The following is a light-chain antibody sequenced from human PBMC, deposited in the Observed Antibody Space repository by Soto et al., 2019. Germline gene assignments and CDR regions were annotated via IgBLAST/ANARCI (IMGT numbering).Light chain of an antibody. CDR3: SSYAGSNNGV. CDR2: EVS. V-gene: IGLV2-8*01. CDR1: SSDVGGYNY. J-gene: IGLJ3*02. Sequence: QSALTQPPSASGSPGPSVTLSCTGTSSDVGGYNYVSWYQQHPGKAPRLMIYEVSKRPSGVPDRFSGSKSDNTASLTVSGLQAEDEADYYCSSYAGSNNGVFGGGTKVTVL.